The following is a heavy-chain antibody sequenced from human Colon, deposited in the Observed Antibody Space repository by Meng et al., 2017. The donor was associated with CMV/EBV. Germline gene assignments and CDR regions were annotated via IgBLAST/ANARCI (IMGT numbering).Heavy chain of an antibody. V-gene: IGHV7-4-1*02. Sequence: SGKVSCKASGYTFSNYHVNWVRQDPGQGLEWMGWINTNTGNTTYAQGFIGRFVFSLATSISTAYLQISGLKAEDTAVYYCSASFDYWGQGTLVTVSS. D-gene: IGHD3-16*01. CDR1: GYTFSNYH. CDR2: INTNTGNT. J-gene: IGHJ4*02. CDR3: SASFDY.